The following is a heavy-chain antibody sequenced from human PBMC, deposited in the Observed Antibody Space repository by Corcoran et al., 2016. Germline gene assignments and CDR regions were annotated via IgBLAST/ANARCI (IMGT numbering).Heavy chain of an antibody. J-gene: IGHJ6*02. Sequence: QVQLQESGPGLVKPSETLSLTCTVSGGSISSYYWSWIRQPAGKGLEWIGRIYTSGSTNYNPSLKSRVTMSVYTSKNQFSLKLSSVTAADTAVYYGARYEHIVVVTATETKYYYYYGMDVWGQGTTVTVSS. CDR3: ARYEHIVVVTATETKYYYYYGMDV. CDR1: GGSISSYY. CDR2: IYTSGST. D-gene: IGHD2-21*02. V-gene: IGHV4-4*07.